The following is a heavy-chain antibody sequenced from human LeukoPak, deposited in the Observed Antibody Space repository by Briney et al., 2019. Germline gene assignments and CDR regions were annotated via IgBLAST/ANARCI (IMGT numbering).Heavy chain of an antibody. CDR1: GFTFSSYA. J-gene: IGHJ4*02. CDR3: ARDYDFWSGYYSPTRGYFGY. D-gene: IGHD3-3*01. V-gene: IGHV3-30*02. Sequence: PGGSLRLSCAASGFTFSSYAMSWVRQAPSKGLEWVTFIRYDGSNKYYTDSVKGRFTISRDNSKNTLYLQMDSLRAEDTAVYYCARDYDFWSGYYSPTRGYFGYWGQGTLVTVSS. CDR2: IRYDGSNK.